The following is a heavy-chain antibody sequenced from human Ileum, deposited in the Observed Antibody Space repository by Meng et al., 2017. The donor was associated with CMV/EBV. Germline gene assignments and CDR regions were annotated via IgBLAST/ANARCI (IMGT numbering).Heavy chain of an antibody. Sequence: QVPPHQSGPRLANPSQPLSLTCAGDSVSISTESWNWIRQSPSRGLEWLGRTWYGSKWYYEYAVSVKSRITIIPDTSQNQISLQLNSVTPDDTAVYYCTYGWPLKYWGQGSLVTVSS. D-gene: IGHD3-10*01. CDR3: TYGWPLKY. J-gene: IGHJ4*02. V-gene: IGHV6-1*01. CDR1: DSVSISTES. CDR2: TWYGSKWYY.